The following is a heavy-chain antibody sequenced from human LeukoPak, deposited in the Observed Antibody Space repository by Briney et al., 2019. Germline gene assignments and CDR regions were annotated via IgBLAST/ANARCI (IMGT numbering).Heavy chain of an antibody. V-gene: IGHV4-31*03. CDR3: ARFSYDFWSGDHGGYFDY. D-gene: IGHD3-3*01. J-gene: IGHJ4*02. CDR2: IYYSGST. CDR1: GGSISSGGYY. Sequence: SGTLSLTCTVSGGSISSGGYYWSWIRQHPGKGLEWIGYIYYSGSTYYNPSLKSRVTISVDTSKNQFSLKLSSVTAADTAVYYCARFSYDFWSGDHGGYFDYWGQGTLVTVSS.